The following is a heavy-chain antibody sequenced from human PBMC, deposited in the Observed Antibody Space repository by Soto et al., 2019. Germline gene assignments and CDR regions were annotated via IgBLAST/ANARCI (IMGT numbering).Heavy chain of an antibody. Sequence: GASVKVSCKASGYTFTSYGISWVRQAPGQGLEWMGWISAYNGNTNYAQKLQGRVTMTTDTSTSTAYMELRSLRSDDTAVYYCARDLDPYYYDSSGPNWFDPWGQGTLVTVSS. CDR1: GYTFTSYG. D-gene: IGHD3-22*01. CDR2: ISAYNGNT. V-gene: IGHV1-18*01. J-gene: IGHJ5*02. CDR3: ARDLDPYYYDSSGPNWFDP.